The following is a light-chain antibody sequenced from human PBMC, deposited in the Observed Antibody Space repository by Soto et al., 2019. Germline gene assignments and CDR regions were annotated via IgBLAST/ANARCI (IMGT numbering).Light chain of an antibody. CDR3: QNYNSAPIT. V-gene: IGKV1-27*01. CDR2: AAS. J-gene: IGKJ5*01. CDR1: QGISNY. Sequence: IQMTQSPSSLSASVGDRVPITGRASQGISNYLAWYQQKPGKVPKLLIYAASTLQSGVPSRFRGGGSGTNFTLTISSLQPEDVGTYYCQNYNSAPITCGQGTRLEIK.